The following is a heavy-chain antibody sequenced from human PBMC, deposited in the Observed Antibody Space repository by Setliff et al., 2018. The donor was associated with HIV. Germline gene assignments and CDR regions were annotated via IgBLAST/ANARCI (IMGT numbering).Heavy chain of an antibody. CDR1: GGTFNNYA. J-gene: IGHJ4*02. V-gene: IGHV1-69*11. Sequence: GASVKVSCKASGGTFNNYAISWLRQAPGQGLVWMGKIIPILGTANYAQRFQGRVTMTADESTSTVYMELNSLSSEDTAMYYCARLGPSIDPRWLQYFDYWGQGTLVTVSS. D-gene: IGHD5-12*01. CDR3: ARLGPSIDPRWLQYFDY. CDR2: IIPILGTA.